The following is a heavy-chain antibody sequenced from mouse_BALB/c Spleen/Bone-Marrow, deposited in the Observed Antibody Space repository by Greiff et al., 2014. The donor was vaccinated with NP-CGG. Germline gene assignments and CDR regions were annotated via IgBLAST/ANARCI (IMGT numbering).Heavy chain of an antibody. J-gene: IGHJ3*01. D-gene: IGHD1-1*02. V-gene: IGHV3-2*02. CDR2: ISYSGST. CDR3: AIKPYYSWFAY. Sequence: EVQLVESGPGLMKPSQSLSLTCTVTGYSITSDYAWNWIRQFPGNKLEWMGYISYSGSTGYNPSLKSRISITRDTSKNQFFLQLNSVTTEDTATYYCAIKPYYSWFAYWGQGTLVTVSA. CDR1: GYSITSDYA.